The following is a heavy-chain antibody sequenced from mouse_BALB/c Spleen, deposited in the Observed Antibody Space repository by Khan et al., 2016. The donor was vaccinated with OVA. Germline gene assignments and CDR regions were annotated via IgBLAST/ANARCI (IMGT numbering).Heavy chain of an antibody. Sequence: QVQLQQPGAELVKPGASVKLSCKASGYTFTSYYIYWVKQRPGQGLEWIGGINPSNGGTYFNEKFESKATLTVDKSSSTAFMQVSSLTSEDSAVFYCTSSGCAAFAYWGQGTLVTVSA. D-gene: IGHD3-1*01. CDR2: INPSNGGT. J-gene: IGHJ3*01. CDR3: TSSGCAAFAY. CDR1: GYTFTSYY. V-gene: IGHV1S81*02.